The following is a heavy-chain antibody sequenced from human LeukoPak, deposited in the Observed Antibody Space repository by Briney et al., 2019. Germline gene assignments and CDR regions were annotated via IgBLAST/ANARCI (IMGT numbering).Heavy chain of an antibody. Sequence: GGSLRLSCAASGFTFSSYSMNWVRQAPGKGLEWVSYISSSSSTIYYADSVKGRFTISRDNAKNSLDLQMNSLRAEDTAVYYCANSRAYWGQGTLVTVSS. CDR1: GFTFSSYS. CDR2: ISSSSSTI. V-gene: IGHV3-48*01. CDR3: ANSRAY. J-gene: IGHJ4*02.